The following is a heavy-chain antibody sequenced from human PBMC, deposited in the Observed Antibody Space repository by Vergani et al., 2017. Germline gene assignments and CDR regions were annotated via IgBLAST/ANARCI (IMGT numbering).Heavy chain of an antibody. CDR3: ARGGVVGSTGRTFEF. J-gene: IGHJ3*01. Sequence: EVQLLESGGGLVQPGGSLRLSCAASGFSVSNNYMAWVRQAPGKGLEWASLLYAGGATLYADAVKGRFTISRDSSRNMVYLQMNGLRSDDTAVYYCARGGVVGSTGRTFEFWGQGTTVTVSS. V-gene: IGHV3-66*02. D-gene: IGHD1-26*01. CDR1: GFSVSNNY. CDR2: LYAGGAT.